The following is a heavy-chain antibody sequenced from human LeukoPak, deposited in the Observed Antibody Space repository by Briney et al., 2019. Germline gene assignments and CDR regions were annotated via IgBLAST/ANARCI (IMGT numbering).Heavy chain of an antibody. CDR2: ITTYKGNM. D-gene: IGHD3-10*01. CDR3: ARDGNESGSGTFYSIGMDV. CDR1: GYMFSSHG. V-gene: IGHV1-18*01. Sequence: APVKVSCKASGYMFSSHGISWVGPAPGGGLEWMGWITTYKGNMAYAPKFQGRVTMTTDTSTSTAYMELRSLRSDDTAVYYCARDGNESGSGTFYSIGMDVWGHGTTVIVSS. J-gene: IGHJ6*02.